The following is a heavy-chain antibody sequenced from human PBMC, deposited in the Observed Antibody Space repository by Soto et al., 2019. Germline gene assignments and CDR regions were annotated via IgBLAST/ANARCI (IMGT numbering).Heavy chain of an antibody. J-gene: IGHJ6*02. CDR1: GYSFTNYW. CDR2: IFPGDSDT. D-gene: IGHD2-8*01. V-gene: IGHV5-51*01. Sequence: GESLKISCKGSGYSFTNYWIGWVRQMPGKGLEWMGIIFPGDSDTRYSPSFQGQVTISADRSSSTAYLQWSSLKASDTAMYYCARRGGYCSNGVCYINYYYGMDVWGQGTTVTVSS. CDR3: ARRGGYCSNGVCYINYYYGMDV.